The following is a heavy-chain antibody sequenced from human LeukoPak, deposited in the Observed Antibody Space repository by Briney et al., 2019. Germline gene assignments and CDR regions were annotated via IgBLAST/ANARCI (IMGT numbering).Heavy chain of an antibody. V-gene: IGHV5-51*01. CDR2: IYPGDSEN. CDR1: GYSFTSNS. D-gene: IGHD1-26*01. CDR3: ARIRGLYGSYFRGGEATSRGFDI. Sequence: GDPLKISCKASGYSFTSNSIGWVRQLQGKGLEWMEIIYPGDSENSYSPSLKARATSSAAMSISTAYLQWSSLKASDTAMYYCARIRGLYGSYFRGGEATSRGFDIWGQGTMVTVSS. J-gene: IGHJ3*02.